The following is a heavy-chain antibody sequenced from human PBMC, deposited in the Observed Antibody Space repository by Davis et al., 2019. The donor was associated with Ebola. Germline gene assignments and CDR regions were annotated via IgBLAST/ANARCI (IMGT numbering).Heavy chain of an antibody. CDR1: GYRFTSYW. CDR2: IYPDDSDT. J-gene: IGHJ3*02. Sequence: GGSLRLSCKGSGYRFTSYWIGWVRQMPGQGLQWMGIIYPDDSDTTYSPSFQGQITISADRSISTAYLQWTSLKASGTAMYYCALLPYRSTWNDGFDIWGQGTLVTVSS. CDR3: ALLPYRSTWNDGFDI. D-gene: IGHD1-1*01. V-gene: IGHV5-51*01.